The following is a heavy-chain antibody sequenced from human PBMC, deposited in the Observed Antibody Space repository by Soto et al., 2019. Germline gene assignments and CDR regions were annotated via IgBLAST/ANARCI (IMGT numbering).Heavy chain of an antibody. Sequence: QVQLVQSGGEVKRPGASVKVSCKTSGYTCSNYGITWVRQAPGQPLEWLGWISLYSDGTNYAQKFQGRVSMTTDTSTTTAYMELRSLTSDDTAVYYCARVVPGAEAWFGPWGQGTLVTVSS. CDR3: ARVVPGAEAWFGP. D-gene: IGHD2-2*01. J-gene: IGHJ5*02. V-gene: IGHV1-18*01. CDR2: ISLYSDGT. CDR1: GYTCSNYG.